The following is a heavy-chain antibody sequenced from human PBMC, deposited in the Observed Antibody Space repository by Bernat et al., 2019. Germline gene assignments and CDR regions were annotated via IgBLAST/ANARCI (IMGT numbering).Heavy chain of an antibody. CDR3: ARTDSRTGRNWFDP. Sequence: QVQLQQSGPGLVKPSQTLSLTCAISGDSVASSSAAWNWISQSPSRGLEWLGRTYYRSKWYNDYAVSVKSRITIKPDTSKNQFSLQLNSVTTEDTAVYYCARTDSRTGRNWFDPWGQGTLVTVSS. CDR1: GDSVASSSAA. D-gene: IGHD3-22*01. J-gene: IGHJ5*02. V-gene: IGHV6-1*01. CDR2: TYYRSKWYN.